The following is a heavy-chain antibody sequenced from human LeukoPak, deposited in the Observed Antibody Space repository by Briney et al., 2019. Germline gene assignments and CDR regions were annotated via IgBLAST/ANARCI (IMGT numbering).Heavy chain of an antibody. CDR1: GGSFSGYY. J-gene: IGHJ4*02. D-gene: IGHD3-10*01. Sequence: SETLSLICAVYGGSFSGYYWSWIRQPPGKGLEWIGEINHSGSTNYNPSLKSRVTISVDTSKNQFSLKLSSVTAADTAVYYCAGVHGSGGYYHRRRAFDYWGQGTLVTVSS. V-gene: IGHV4-34*01. CDR2: INHSGST. CDR3: AGVHGSGGYYHRRRAFDY.